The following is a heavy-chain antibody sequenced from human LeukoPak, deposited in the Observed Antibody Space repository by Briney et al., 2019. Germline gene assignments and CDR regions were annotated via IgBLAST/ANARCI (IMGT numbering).Heavy chain of an antibody. D-gene: IGHD6-13*01. CDR1: GFTFSSYA. CDR2: ISYDASNK. Sequence: SGRSLRLSCVASGFTFSSYAMHWVRQATGKGLEWVAVISYDASNKYYADSVKGRFTISRDNSKNTLYLQMNSQRTEDTAVYLCARESRDSSSWYQEVDWFDPWGQGTLVTVSS. CDR3: ARESRDSSSWYQEVDWFDP. V-gene: IGHV3-30-3*01. J-gene: IGHJ5*02.